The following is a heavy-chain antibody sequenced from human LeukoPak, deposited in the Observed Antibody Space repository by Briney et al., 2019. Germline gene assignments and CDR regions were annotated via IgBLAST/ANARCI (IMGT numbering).Heavy chain of an antibody. D-gene: IGHD3-10*01. Sequence: ASVKVSCKASGGTPSSYVITWVRQAPGQGLEWMGGITAIAGTTNYAQNIQGRVTITTDTTTSTAYMELRSLRSDDTAVYYCARTSGSGSYSRPDFWGQGTLVTVSS. J-gene: IGHJ4*02. V-gene: IGHV1-18*01. CDR3: ARTSGSGSYSRPDF. CDR1: GGTPSSYV. CDR2: ITAIAGTT.